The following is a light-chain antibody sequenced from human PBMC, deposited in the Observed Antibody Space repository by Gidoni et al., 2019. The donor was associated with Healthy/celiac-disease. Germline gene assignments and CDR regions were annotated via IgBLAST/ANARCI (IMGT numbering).Light chain of an antibody. J-gene: IGKJ2*01. CDR1: KGISSY. V-gene: IGKV1-9*01. Sequence: IQLSQSPSSLSASVGDSVTITCRASKGISSYLALYQQKPGKAPKLLIYAASTWQSGVPSRFSVSGSGTDFALTISSLQPEDFATYYCQQLNSYPYTFGQGTKLEIK. CDR2: AAS. CDR3: QQLNSYPYT.